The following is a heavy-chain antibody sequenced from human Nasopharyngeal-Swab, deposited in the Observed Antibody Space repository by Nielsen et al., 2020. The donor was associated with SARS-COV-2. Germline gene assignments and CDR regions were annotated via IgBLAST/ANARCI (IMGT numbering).Heavy chain of an antibody. CDR3: ARAPPYDSSGYYYEGYYGMDV. Sequence: ASVKVSCKASGYTFTSYAMNWVRQAPGQGLEWVGWINTNTGNPTYAQGFTGRFVFSLDTSVSTAYLQISSLKAEDTAVYYCARAPPYDSSGYYYEGYYGMDVWGQGTTVTVSS. D-gene: IGHD3-22*01. J-gene: IGHJ6*02. CDR1: GYTFTSYA. V-gene: IGHV7-4-1*02. CDR2: INTNTGNP.